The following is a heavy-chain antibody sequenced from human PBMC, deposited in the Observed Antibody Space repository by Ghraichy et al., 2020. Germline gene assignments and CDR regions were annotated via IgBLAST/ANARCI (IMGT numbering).Heavy chain of an antibody. CDR3: AKEISYGSGSFYYGMDV. V-gene: IGHV3-23*01. D-gene: IGHD3-10*01. CDR1: GFTFSSYA. J-gene: IGHJ6*02. CDR2: ISGSGGST. Sequence: GGSLRLSCAASGFTFSSYAMSWVRQAPGKGLEWVSAISGSGGSTYYADSVKGRFTISRDNSKNTLYLQMNSLRAEDTAVYYCAKEISYGSGSFYYGMDVWGQGTTVTVSS.